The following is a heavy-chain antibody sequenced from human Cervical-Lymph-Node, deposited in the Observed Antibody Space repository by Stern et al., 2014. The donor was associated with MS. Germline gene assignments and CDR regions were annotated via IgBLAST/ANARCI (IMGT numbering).Heavy chain of an antibody. CDR3: ARDRGYCSGGSCYSYYYYGMDV. Sequence: QITLKESGPTLVKPTQTLTLTCTFSGFSLSTSGVGVGWIRQPPGKALEWLALIYWDDDKRYSPSLKSRPTITKDPSKNQVVLTMTNMDPVDTATYYCARDRGYCSGGSCYSYYYYGMDVWGQGTTVTVSS. CDR1: GFSLSTSGVG. CDR2: IYWDDDK. J-gene: IGHJ6*02. D-gene: IGHD2-15*01. V-gene: IGHV2-5*02.